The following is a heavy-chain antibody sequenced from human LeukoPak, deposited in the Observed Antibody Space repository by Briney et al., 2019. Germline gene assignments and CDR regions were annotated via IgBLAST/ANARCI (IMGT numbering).Heavy chain of an antibody. CDR1: GFTYSSYS. CDR2: ISSSSSYI. Sequence: SGGSLRLSCAASGFTYSSYSMNWVRQAPGNGREWVSSISSSSSYIYYADSVKGRFTISRDNAKNSLYLQMNSLRAEDTAVYYCARALLLWFGEPRSGAFDIWGQGTMVTVSS. D-gene: IGHD3-10*01. V-gene: IGHV3-21*01. CDR3: ARALLLWFGEPRSGAFDI. J-gene: IGHJ3*02.